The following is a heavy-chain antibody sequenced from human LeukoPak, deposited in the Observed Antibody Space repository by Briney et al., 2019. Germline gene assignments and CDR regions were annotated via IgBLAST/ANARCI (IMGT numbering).Heavy chain of an antibody. Sequence: SETLSLTCAVYGGSFGGYYWSWIRQPPGKGLEWIGEINHSGSTNYNPSLKSRVTISVDTSKNQFSLKLSSVTAADTAVYYCARGNTARSTVTTSNRDYYFDYWGQGTLVTVSS. CDR3: ARGNTARSTVTTSNRDYYFDY. V-gene: IGHV4-34*01. D-gene: IGHD4-4*01. CDR2: INHSGST. CDR1: GGSFGGYY. J-gene: IGHJ4*02.